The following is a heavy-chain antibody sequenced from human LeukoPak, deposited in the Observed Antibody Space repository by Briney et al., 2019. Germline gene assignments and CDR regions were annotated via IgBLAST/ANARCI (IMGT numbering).Heavy chain of an antibody. J-gene: IGHJ4*02. CDR2: ISGSGGST. CDR1: GFTFSSYA. V-gene: IGHV3-23*01. CDR3: AKDVWHISGAYYFDY. D-gene: IGHD5-12*01. Sequence: GGSLRLSCAASGFTFSSYAMSWVRQAPGKGLEWVSAISGSGGSTSYADSVKGRFTISRDNSKNTLYLQMNSLRAEDTAVYYCAKDVWHISGAYYFDYWGRGTLVTVSS.